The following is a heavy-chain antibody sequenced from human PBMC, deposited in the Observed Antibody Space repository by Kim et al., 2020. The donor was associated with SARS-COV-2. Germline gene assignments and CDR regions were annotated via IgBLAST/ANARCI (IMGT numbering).Heavy chain of an antibody. CDR3: ATAQPVRGVIKHYYYYYGMDV. J-gene: IGHJ6*02. CDR1: GYTLTELS. Sequence: ASVKVSCKVSGYTLTELSMHWVRQAPGKGLEWMGGFDPEDGETIYAQKFQGRVTMTEDTSTDTAYMELSSLRSEDTAVYYCATAQPVRGVIKHYYYYYGMDVWGQGPTVTVSS. D-gene: IGHD3-10*01. CDR2: FDPEDGET. V-gene: IGHV1-24*01.